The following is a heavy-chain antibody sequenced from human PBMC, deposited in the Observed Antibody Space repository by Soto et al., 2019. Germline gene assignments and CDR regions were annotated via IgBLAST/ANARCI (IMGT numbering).Heavy chain of an antibody. CDR1: GLSLRTRGVG. J-gene: IGHJ4*02. CDR3: ALKTTAPKAFDY. CDR2: IYWDDDP. D-gene: IGHD1-1*01. Sequence: QVTLKESGPTLVKPTQTLTLTCTFSGLSLRTRGVGVAWIRQTPGKALDWLALIYWDDDPRYRSSLRSRLTITKDTSKSQVVLTMNNMEPVDTGTYYCALKTTAPKAFDYWGQGSLVTVSS. V-gene: IGHV2-5*02.